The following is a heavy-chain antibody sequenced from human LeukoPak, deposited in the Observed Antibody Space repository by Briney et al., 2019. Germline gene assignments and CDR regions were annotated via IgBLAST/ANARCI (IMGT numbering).Heavy chain of an antibody. CDR2: ISSLSNYI. Sequence: PGGSLRLSCAASGFTFSSYSMDWVRQAPGKGLEWVSSISSLSNYIYYADSVKGRFTISRDNAKNSLYLQMNSLRAEDTALYYCARGGENSGFDYWGQGTLVIVSS. CDR1: GFTFSSYS. J-gene: IGHJ4*02. V-gene: IGHV3-21*01. CDR3: ARGGENSGFDY. D-gene: IGHD6-19*01.